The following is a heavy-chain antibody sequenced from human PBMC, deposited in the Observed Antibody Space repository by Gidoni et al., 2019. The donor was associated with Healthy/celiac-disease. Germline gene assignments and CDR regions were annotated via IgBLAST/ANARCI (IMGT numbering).Heavy chain of an antibody. CDR3: ARDYRFRTSRETGLLVGFWFDP. V-gene: IGHV1-2*02. Sequence: QVQLVQSGAEVKKPGASVKVSCKASGYTFTGYYMHWVRQAPGQGLEWMGWINPNSGGTNYAQKFQGRVTMTRDTSISTAYMELSRLRSDDTAVYYCARDYRFRTSRETGLLVGFWFDPWGQGTLVTVSS. J-gene: IGHJ5*02. CDR2: INPNSGGT. CDR1: GYTFTGYY. D-gene: IGHD3-16*02.